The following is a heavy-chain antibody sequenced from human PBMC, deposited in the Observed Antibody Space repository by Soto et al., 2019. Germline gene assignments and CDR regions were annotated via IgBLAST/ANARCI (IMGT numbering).Heavy chain of an antibody. J-gene: IGHJ4*02. Sequence: PESMSLTWALSARSISSISSWSYIRQDQGKGLEWIGEIYHCVSTNYNPSLKSRVTISVDKSKNQCSLKLSSVTAADTAVYYCARRAERFGERPYTIGYWGQGTLVTVSS. D-gene: IGHD3-16*01. V-gene: IGHV4-4*03. CDR3: ARRAERFGERPYTIGY. CDR1: ARSISSISS. CDR2: IYHCVST.